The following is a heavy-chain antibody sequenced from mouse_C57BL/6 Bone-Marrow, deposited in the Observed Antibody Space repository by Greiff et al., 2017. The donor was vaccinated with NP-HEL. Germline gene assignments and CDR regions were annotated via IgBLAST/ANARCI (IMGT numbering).Heavy chain of an antibody. Sequence: VQLQQSGPVLVKPGASVKMSCKASGYTFTDYYMNWVKQSHGKSLEWIGVINPYNGGTSYNQKFKGKATLTVDKSSSTAYMELNSLTSEDSAVYSCARTDITTVVAHGGYFDVWDTGTTVTVSS. J-gene: IGHJ1*03. CDR2: INPYNGGT. CDR3: ARTDITTVVAHGGYFDV. V-gene: IGHV1-19*01. CDR1: GYTFTDYY. D-gene: IGHD1-1*01.